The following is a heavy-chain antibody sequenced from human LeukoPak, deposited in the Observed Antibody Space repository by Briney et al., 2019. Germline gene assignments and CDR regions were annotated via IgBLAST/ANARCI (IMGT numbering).Heavy chain of an antibody. Sequence: SETLSLTCTVSGGSISTGSDYWSWIRQAAGKGLEWIGRIYTSGSTDYNPSLRSRVTISVDTSKNQFSLRLSPVTAADTAVYYCARVMVGVRGLHFDDWGQGTLVTVSS. D-gene: IGHD3-10*01. CDR2: IYTSGST. CDR1: GGSISTGSDY. V-gene: IGHV4-61*02. J-gene: IGHJ4*02. CDR3: ARVMVGVRGLHFDD.